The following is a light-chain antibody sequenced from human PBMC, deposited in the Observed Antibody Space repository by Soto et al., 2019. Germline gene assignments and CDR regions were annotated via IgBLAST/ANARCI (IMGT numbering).Light chain of an antibody. CDR3: QQYNNWPYT. CDR2: RAS. J-gene: IGKJ2*01. V-gene: IGKV3-15*01. CDR1: QHVSSN. Sequence: EIGMTQSPATLSVSPGGSATLSCRASQHVSSNFAWYRQKPGQAPTLLIYRASTRATGIPARFSGSGSGTEFTLTISSLQSEDFAVYSCQQYNNWPYTFGQGTKLEIK.